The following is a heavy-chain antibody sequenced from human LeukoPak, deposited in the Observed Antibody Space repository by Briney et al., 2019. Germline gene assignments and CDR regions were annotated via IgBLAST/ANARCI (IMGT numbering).Heavy chain of an antibody. Sequence: SVKVSCTASGGTFSSYAISWVRQAPGQGLEWMGRIIPIFGTANYAQKFQGRVTITTDESTSTAYMELSSLRSEDTAVYYCARERGYSYGYPDYWGQGTLVTVSS. V-gene: IGHV1-69*05. CDR3: ARERGYSYGYPDY. CDR2: IIPIFGTA. D-gene: IGHD5-18*01. CDR1: GGTFSSYA. J-gene: IGHJ4*02.